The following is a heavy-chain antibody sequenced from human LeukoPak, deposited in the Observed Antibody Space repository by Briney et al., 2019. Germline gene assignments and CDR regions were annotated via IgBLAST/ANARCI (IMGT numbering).Heavy chain of an antibody. CDR2: ISGSGGST. V-gene: IGHV3-23*01. CDR3: ARDAIGDSSGYPGY. Sequence: PGGSLRLSCAASGFTFSSYAMSWVRQAPGKGLEWVSAISGSGGSTYYADSVKGRFTISRDNAKNSLYLQMNSLRAEDTAVYYCARDAIGDSSGYPGYWGQGTLVTVSS. D-gene: IGHD3-22*01. CDR1: GFTFSSYA. J-gene: IGHJ4*02.